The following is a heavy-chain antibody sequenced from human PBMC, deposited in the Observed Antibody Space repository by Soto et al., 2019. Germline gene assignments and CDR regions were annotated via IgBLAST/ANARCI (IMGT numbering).Heavy chain of an antibody. CDR3: ARHDGDYNGGY. V-gene: IGHV1-69*02. CDR1: GGTFSSYT. CDR2: IIPILGIA. D-gene: IGHD4-17*01. Sequence: VQLVQSGAEGKKPGSSVKVSCKASGGTFSSYTINWVRQAPGQGREWMGRIIPILGIANYAQKFQGRVTITADKSTSTANTELSSLRSEDTAVYYCARHDGDYNGGYWGQGTLATVSP. J-gene: IGHJ4*02.